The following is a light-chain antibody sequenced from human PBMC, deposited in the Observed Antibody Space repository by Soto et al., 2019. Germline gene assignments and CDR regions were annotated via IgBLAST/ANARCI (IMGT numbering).Light chain of an antibody. V-gene: IGLV2-14*03. CDR3: SSYTSSSTLV. Sequence: QSALTQPASVSGSPGQSITISCTGTSSDVGGYDYVSWYQQHPAKAPKLMIYAVSNRPSGVSNRFSGSKSGNTASLTISGLQADDEAAYYCSSYTSSSTLVFGGGTQLTVL. CDR1: SSDVGGYDY. CDR2: AVS. J-gene: IGLJ7*01.